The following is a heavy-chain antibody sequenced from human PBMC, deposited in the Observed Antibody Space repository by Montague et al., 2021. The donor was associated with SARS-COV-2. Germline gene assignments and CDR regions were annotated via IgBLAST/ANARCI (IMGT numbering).Heavy chain of an antibody. CDR1: GGSISSGGYY. D-gene: IGHD3-3*01. Sequence: TLSLTCTVSGGSISSGGYYWSWIRQHPGKGLEWIGYIYYSGSTYYNPPLKSRVTISVDTSKNQFSLKLSSVTAADTAVYYRARGGTIFGVVTFPFDYWGQGTLVTVSS. CDR3: ARGGTIFGVVTFPFDY. J-gene: IGHJ4*02. V-gene: IGHV4-31*03. CDR2: IYYSGST.